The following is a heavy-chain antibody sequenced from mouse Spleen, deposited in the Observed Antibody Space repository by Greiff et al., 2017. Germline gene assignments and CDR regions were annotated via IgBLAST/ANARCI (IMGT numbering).Heavy chain of an antibody. CDR1: GFTLSDAW. V-gene: IGHV6-6*01. J-gene: IGHJ3*01. CDR2: IRNEVNNPAT. Sequence: DVKLVESGGGLVQPGGSMKLSCTASGFTLSDAWMDWVRQSPEKGLEWVAEIRNEVNNPATFYAESVKGRFTISRDDSTSSVYLQMSSLRGEDTGIYYCTPHPFAYWGQGALVTGSA. CDR3: TPHPFAY. D-gene: IGHD6-1*01.